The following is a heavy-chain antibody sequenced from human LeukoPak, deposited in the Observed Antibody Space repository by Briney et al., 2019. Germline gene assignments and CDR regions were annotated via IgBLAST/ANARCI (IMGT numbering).Heavy chain of an antibody. CDR2: INPQSGGT. J-gene: IGHJ6*03. CDR1: GYTFTGYY. CDR3: ARGVVAATFYYYMDV. Sequence: ASVKVSCKPSGYTFTGYYIQWVRQAPGQGLEWMGWINPQSGGTNYAQKFRGRVTMTRDTSISTAYMDLSRLRSDDTAVYYCARGVVAATFYYYMDVWGKGTTVTVSS. V-gene: IGHV1-2*02. D-gene: IGHD2-15*01.